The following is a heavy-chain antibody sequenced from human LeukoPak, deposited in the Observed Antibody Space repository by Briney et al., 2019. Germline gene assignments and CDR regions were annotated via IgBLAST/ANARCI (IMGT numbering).Heavy chain of an antibody. D-gene: IGHD3-16*01. Sequence: GGSLRLSCAASGFTFSNFGINWVRQAPGKGLEWVANIKKDGSEKYYVDSVKGRFTISRDNAKKSLYLQMNSLRAEDTAVYFCARDMIILQSWGQGTLVTLSA. CDR2: IKKDGSEK. V-gene: IGHV3-7*04. CDR1: GFTFSNFG. CDR3: ARDMIILQS. J-gene: IGHJ5*02.